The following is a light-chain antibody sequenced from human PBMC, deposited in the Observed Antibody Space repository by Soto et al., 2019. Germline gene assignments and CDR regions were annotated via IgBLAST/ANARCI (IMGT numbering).Light chain of an antibody. CDR2: AAS. CDR3: QKYNSAPHT. J-gene: IGKJ2*01. V-gene: IGKV1-27*01. CDR1: QDIDNY. Sequence: DIQMTQSPSSLSASVGDRVTITCRASQDIDNYLAWYQQKPGRAPNLLIYAASTLQSRVPSRFSGSGSGTDFPLTINTLQPEDVATYYCQKYNSAPHTFGQGTKLEIK.